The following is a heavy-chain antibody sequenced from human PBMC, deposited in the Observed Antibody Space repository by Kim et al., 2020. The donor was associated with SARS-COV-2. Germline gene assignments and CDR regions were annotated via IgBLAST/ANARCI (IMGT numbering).Heavy chain of an antibody. D-gene: IGHD3-10*01. CDR1: GGSISSSY. CDR3: ARSPLWLPFDY. CDR2: IYYSGST. J-gene: IGHJ4*02. Sequence: SETLSLTCTVSGGSISSSYWTWIRQPPGKGLEWIGYIYYSGSTKYNPSLKSRVTISVDTSKNQFSLKLSSVTAADTAVYYCARSPLWLPFDYWGQGTLGT. V-gene: IGHV4-59*01.